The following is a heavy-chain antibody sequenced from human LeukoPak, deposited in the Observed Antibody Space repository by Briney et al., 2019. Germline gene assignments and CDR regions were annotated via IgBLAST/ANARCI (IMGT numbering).Heavy chain of an antibody. CDR2: IYYGGST. V-gene: IGHV4-39*01. D-gene: IGHD6-19*01. J-gene: IGHJ4*02. CDR1: GGSISSSSYY. Sequence: SETLSLTCTVSGGSISSSSYYWGWIRQPPGKGLEGIGSIYYGGSTYYNPSLKSRVTISVDTSKNQFSLKLSSVTAADTAVYYCARRRPTRGSGWSYYFEYWGQGTLVTVSS. CDR3: ARRRPTRGSGWSYYFEY.